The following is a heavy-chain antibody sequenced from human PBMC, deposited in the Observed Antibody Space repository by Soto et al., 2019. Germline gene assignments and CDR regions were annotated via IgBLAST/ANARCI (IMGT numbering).Heavy chain of an antibody. Sequence: SETLSLTCTVSGGSIGSSSYYWGWIRQPPGKGLEWIGYIYYSGSTNYNPSLKSRVTISVDTSKNQFSLKLSSVTAADTAVYYCARASPRGYFDYWGQGTLVTVSS. V-gene: IGHV4-61*05. CDR2: IYYSGST. CDR1: GGSIGSSSYY. CDR3: ARASPRGYFDY. J-gene: IGHJ4*02.